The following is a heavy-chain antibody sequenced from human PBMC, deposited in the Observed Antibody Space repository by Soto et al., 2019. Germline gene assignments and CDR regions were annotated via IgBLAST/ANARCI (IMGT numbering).Heavy chain of an antibody. Sequence: EVQLVESGGGLIQPGGSLRLICAASGLSVTANYITWVRQAPGKGLEWLSIIYRGGGTYYADSLKGRAIISRDGSRNMVFLQMNSLTAEDAGVYYCARRDDSETFDIWGRGTAVNVSS. D-gene: IGHD5-18*01. CDR2: IYRGGGT. CDR3: ARRDDSETFDI. CDR1: GLSVTANY. V-gene: IGHV3-53*01. J-gene: IGHJ3*02.